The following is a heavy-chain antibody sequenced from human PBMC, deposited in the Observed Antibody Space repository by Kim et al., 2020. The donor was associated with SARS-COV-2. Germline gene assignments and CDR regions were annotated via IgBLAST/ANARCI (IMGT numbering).Heavy chain of an antibody. CDR2: INPNSGGT. V-gene: IGHV1-2*06. Sequence: ASVKVSCKASGYTFTGYYMHWVRQAPGQGLEWMGRINPNSGGTNYAQKFQGRVTMTRDTSISTAYMELSRLRSDDTAVYYCAREVRWFGAFDYWGQGTLVTVSS. CDR3: AREVRWFGAFDY. D-gene: IGHD3-10*01. CDR1: GYTFTGYY. J-gene: IGHJ4*02.